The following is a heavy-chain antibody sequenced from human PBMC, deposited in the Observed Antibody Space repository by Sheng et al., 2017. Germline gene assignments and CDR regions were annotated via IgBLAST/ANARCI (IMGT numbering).Heavy chain of an antibody. CDR2: IYHSGST. CDR1: GYSISSGYY. Sequence: QVQLQESGPGLVKPSETLSLTCAVSGYSISSGYYWGWIRQPPGKGLEWIGSIYHSGSTYYNPSLKSRVTISVDTSKNQFSLKLSSVTAADTAVYYCARVDGWGYYDSSGYLVYDAFDIWGQVTMVT. J-gene: IGHJ3*02. V-gene: IGHV4-38-2*01. D-gene: IGHD3-22*01. CDR3: ARVDGWGYYDSSGYLVYDAFDI.